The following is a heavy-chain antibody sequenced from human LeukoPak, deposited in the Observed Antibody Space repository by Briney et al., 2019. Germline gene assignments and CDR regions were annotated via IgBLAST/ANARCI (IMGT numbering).Heavy chain of an antibody. V-gene: IGHV4-38-2*02. CDR2: IYHSGNT. Sequence: SETLSLTCTVSGHSLNSGYYWGWIRQPPGKGLEGIGSIYHSGNTYYNPSLKSRVTIFLDTSKNQFSLKLSSVTAADTAVYYCARDGSNGAATGGFDYWGQGTLVTVSS. D-gene: IGHD6-13*01. CDR1: GHSLNSGYY. CDR3: ARDGSNGAATGGFDY. J-gene: IGHJ4*02.